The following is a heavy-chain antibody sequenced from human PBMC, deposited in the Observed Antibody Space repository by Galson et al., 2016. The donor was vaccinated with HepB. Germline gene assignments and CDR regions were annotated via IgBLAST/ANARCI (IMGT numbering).Heavy chain of an antibody. J-gene: IGHJ6*04. D-gene: IGHD3-10*01. CDR3: VQGSPAPAV. Sequence: LRLSCAASGFTFRNYGMTWVRQAPGKGLEVVSSISRSGDSTDYADSVKGRFTISRDNSKNTLSLQMNSLTADETAIYYCVQGSPAPAVWGKGTTVTVSS. V-gene: IGHV3-23*01. CDR1: GFTFRNYG. CDR2: ISRSGDST.